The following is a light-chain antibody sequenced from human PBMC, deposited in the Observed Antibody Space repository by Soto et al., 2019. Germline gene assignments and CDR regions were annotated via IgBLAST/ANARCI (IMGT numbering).Light chain of an antibody. CDR3: QRRDNWPLS. CDR1: QSVNNY. Sequence: EIVLTQSPATVSLSPGERATLSCRASQSVNNYLAWYQQKPGQAPRLLAHDASNRATGIPARFSGSGCGTDFTLTISSLEPEDFAFYYCQRRDNWPLSFGGGAKVDI. CDR2: DAS. V-gene: IGKV3-11*01. J-gene: IGKJ4*01.